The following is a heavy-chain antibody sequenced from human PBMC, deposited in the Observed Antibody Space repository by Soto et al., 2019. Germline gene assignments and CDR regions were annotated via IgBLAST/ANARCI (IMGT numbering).Heavy chain of an antibody. CDR2: ISSSSSYI. CDR1: GFTFSSYS. Sequence: EVQLVESGGGLVKPGGSLRLSCAASGFTFSSYSMNWVRQAPGKGLEWVSSISSSSSYIYYADSVKGRFTISRDNAKNSLYLQMNSLRAEDTAAYYCARDITMVRGAQSFDYWGQGTLVTVSS. V-gene: IGHV3-21*01. J-gene: IGHJ4*02. D-gene: IGHD3-10*01. CDR3: ARDITMVRGAQSFDY.